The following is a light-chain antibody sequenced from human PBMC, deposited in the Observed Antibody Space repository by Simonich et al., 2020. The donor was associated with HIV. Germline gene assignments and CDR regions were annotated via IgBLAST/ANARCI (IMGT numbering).Light chain of an antibody. CDR1: KSISSW. CDR2: KAS. V-gene: IGKV1-5*03. CDR3: QQYNSYSRT. J-gene: IGKJ1*01. Sequence: DSQMTQSPSTLSASVGDRVTITCRASKSISSWLAWYQQKPGKVPKLLIYKASSLESGVPSRFSGSGSGTEFTLTISSLQPDDFATYYCQQYNSYSRTFGQGTKVEIK.